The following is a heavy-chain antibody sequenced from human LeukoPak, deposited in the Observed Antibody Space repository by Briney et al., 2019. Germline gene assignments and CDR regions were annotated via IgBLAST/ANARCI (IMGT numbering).Heavy chain of an antibody. CDR3: ATYCSSTSCWEQFDY. D-gene: IGHD2-2*01. CDR1: GFTFSSYA. CDR2: ISGSGGST. J-gene: IGHJ4*02. Sequence: GGSLSLSCAASGFTFSSYAMSWVRQAPGKGLEWVSAISGSGGSTYYADSVKGRFTISRDNSKNTLYLQMNSLRAEDTAVYYCATYCSSTSCWEQFDYWGQGTLVTVSS. V-gene: IGHV3-23*01.